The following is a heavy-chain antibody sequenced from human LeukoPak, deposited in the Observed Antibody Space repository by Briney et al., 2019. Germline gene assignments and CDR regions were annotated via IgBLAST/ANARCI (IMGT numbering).Heavy chain of an antibody. CDR1: GGSIGSYY. J-gene: IGHJ4*02. Sequence: SETLSLTCTVSGGSIGSYYWSWIRQPPGKGLEWIGYIYYSGSTNYNPSLKSRVTISVDTSKNQFSLKLSSVTAADTAIYYCAKSFSETERATITAYWGQGTLVTVSS. CDR3: AKSFSETERATITAY. CDR2: IYYSGST. D-gene: IGHD5-24*01. V-gene: IGHV4-59*01.